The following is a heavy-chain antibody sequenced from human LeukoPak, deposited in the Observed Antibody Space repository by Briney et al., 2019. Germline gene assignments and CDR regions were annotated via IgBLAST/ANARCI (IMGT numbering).Heavy chain of an antibody. J-gene: IGHJ4*02. Sequence: ASVTVSFKASGYTFTSCDINWVRQAPGQGLEWMGWMNPNSGSTGYGQSFQGRITMTRDISIGTAYMELSNLTSEDTAIYYCTRGSSGRRDNWGQGTLVTVSA. D-gene: IGHD6-19*01. V-gene: IGHV1-8*01. CDR3: TRGSSGRRDN. CDR2: MNPNSGST. CDR1: GYTFTSCD.